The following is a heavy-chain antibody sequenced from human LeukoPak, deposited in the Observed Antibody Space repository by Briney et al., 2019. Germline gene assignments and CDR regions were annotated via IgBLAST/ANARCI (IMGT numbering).Heavy chain of an antibody. Sequence: GGSLRLSRAASGFTFSGSAMHWVRQASGNGREWVGRIRSKANSCATAYAASVKGRFTISRDDSKNTLYLQMNSLGVEDTAVYYCARTLAFDIWGEGRILTVSS. CDR2: IRSKANSCAT. CDR3: ARTLAFDI. V-gene: IGHV3-73*01. J-gene: IGHJ3*02. CDR1: GFTFSGSA.